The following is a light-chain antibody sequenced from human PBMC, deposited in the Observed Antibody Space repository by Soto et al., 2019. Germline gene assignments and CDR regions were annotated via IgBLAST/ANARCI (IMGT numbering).Light chain of an antibody. CDR3: SSYRTISSLYYVV. CDR2: EVT. CDR1: SNDVGLYNY. Sequence: QSALTQPASVSGSPGQSITISCTGASNDVGLYNYVSWYQQHPGKAPKLMIYEVTNRPSGVSNRFSGSKSGNTASLTISGLEAEDEADYYCSSYRTISSLYYVVFGGGTKLTVL. J-gene: IGLJ2*01. V-gene: IGLV2-14*01.